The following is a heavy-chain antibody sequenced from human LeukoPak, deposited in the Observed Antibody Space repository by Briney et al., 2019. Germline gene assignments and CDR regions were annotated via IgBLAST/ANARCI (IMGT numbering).Heavy chain of an antibody. CDR1: GFTFSGYW. D-gene: IGHD1-26*01. V-gene: IGHV3-7*01. J-gene: IGHJ4*02. CDR2: IKQDGSEI. Sequence: PGGSLRRSCAASGFTFSGYWMSWVRQTPEKGLEWVANIKQDGSEIYYVDSVKGRFTISRDNAENSLYLQMNSLRADDTAVYYCARDKIVGPTTLDYWGQGTLVTVSS. CDR3: ARDKIVGPTTLDY.